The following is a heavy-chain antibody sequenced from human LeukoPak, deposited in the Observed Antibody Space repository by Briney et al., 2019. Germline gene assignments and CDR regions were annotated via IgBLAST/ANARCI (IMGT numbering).Heavy chain of an antibody. Sequence: SQTLSLTCAISGDSVSSNSAAWNWIRQSPSRGLEWLGRTNYRSKWYNDYAVSVKSRITINPDTSKNQFSLQLNSVTPEDTAVYYCAREASSGYHLNGRNWFDPWGQGTLVTVSS. CDR3: AREASSGYHLNGRNWFDP. D-gene: IGHD3-22*01. J-gene: IGHJ5*02. CDR1: GDSVSSNSAA. CDR2: TNYRSKWYN. V-gene: IGHV6-1*01.